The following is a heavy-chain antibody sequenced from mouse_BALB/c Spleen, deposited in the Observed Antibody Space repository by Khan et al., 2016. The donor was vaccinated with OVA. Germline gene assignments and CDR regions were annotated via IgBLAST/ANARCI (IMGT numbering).Heavy chain of an antibody. D-gene: IGHD2-2*01. CDR2: ISYDGSN. Sequence: EVQLQESGPGLVKPSQSLSLTCSVTGYSITSGDYWNWIRQFPGNKLEWMVYISYDGSNKYNPSLKNRISINRDTSKNQFFLKLNSVTDEDTATYYCARALYGYDVYFDVWGAGTTVTVSS. CDR1: GYSITSGDY. CDR3: ARALYGYDVYFDV. V-gene: IGHV3-6*02. J-gene: IGHJ1*01.